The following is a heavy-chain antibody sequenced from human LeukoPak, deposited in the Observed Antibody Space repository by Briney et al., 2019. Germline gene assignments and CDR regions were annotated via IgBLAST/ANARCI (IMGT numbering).Heavy chain of an antibody. J-gene: IGHJ4*02. V-gene: IGHV4-39*07. D-gene: IGHD3-22*01. CDR1: GGSISSSSYY. Sequence: SETLSLTCTVSGGSISSSSYYWGWIRQPPGKGLEWIGSIYYGGSTYYNPSLKSRVTISVDTSKNHFSLKLTSVTAADTAVYYCARAISDYYDTSGYYYEGYFDYWGQGTLVTVSS. CDR2: IYYGGST. CDR3: ARAISDYYDTSGYYYEGYFDY.